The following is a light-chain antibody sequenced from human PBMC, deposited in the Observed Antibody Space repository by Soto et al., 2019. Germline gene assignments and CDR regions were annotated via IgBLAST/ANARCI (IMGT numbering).Light chain of an antibody. CDR3: SSYAGIHIV. V-gene: IGLV2-8*01. CDR1: SSDVGGYNY. Sequence: QSALTQPPSASGSPGQSVAISCTGTSSDVGGYNYVSWYQRHPGKAPKLMIYEVSKRPSGVPDRFSGSKSGNTASLTVSGLQAEDEADYYCSSYAGIHIVFGTGTKVTVL. J-gene: IGLJ1*01. CDR2: EVS.